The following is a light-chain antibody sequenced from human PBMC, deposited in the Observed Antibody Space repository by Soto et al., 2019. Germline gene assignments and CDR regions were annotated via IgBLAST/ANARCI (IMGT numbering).Light chain of an antibody. CDR2: WAS. V-gene: IGKV4-1*01. J-gene: IGKJ4*01. CDR1: QTVFYSSNNKNY. CDR3: QQYFRTPLT. Sequence: DIVMTQSPDSLAVSLGERATINCKSSQTVFYSSNNKNYLAWYQQKPGQPPKLLIYWASARDSGVPDRFSGSGSGTDFTLTISSLQAEDVAIYYCQQYFRTPLTFGGGTKVEIK.